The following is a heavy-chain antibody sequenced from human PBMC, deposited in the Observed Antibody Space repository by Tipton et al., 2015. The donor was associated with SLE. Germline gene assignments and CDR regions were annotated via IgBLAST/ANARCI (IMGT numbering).Heavy chain of an antibody. CDR2: INHSGGT. D-gene: IGHD3-10*01. CDR1: GGSFSGYY. J-gene: IGHJ5*02. CDR3: ASGGYGSGSHYLGGWFDP. V-gene: IGHV4-34*01. Sequence: TLSLTCAVYGGSFSGYYWSWIRPPPGKGLEWIGEINHSGGTNYNPSLKSRVTISADTSKNQFSLKLSAVTAADTALYYCASGGYGSGSHYLGGWFDPWGRGTLVTVSS.